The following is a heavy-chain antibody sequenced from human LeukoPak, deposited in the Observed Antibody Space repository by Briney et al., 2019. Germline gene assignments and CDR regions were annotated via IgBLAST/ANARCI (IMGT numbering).Heavy chain of an antibody. CDR3: ARYSYGANAFDI. D-gene: IGHD5-18*01. CDR2: ISNGTSAI. Sequence: GGSLRLSCAASGFTFSSYEMNWVRQAPGKGLEWVSYISNGTSAIYYADSVKGRFTISRDNAKNSLYLQMNSLRAEDTAVYYCARYSYGANAFDIWGQGTMVTVSS. CDR1: GFTFSSYE. V-gene: IGHV3-48*03. J-gene: IGHJ3*02.